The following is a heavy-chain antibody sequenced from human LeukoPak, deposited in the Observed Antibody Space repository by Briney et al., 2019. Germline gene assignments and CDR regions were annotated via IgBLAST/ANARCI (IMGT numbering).Heavy chain of an antibody. CDR1: GYSFSSYW. Sequence: GESLKISCKGSGYSFSSYWIGWVRQMPGKGLEWMGIIYVGDSDTRYSPSFQGQVTISADKSISTAYLQWSSLKASDTAIYYCARLKAPAGYYYYGLDVWGHGTTVTVSS. V-gene: IGHV5-51*01. CDR2: IYVGDSDT. J-gene: IGHJ6*02. CDR3: ARLKAPAGYYYYGLDV. D-gene: IGHD6-13*01.